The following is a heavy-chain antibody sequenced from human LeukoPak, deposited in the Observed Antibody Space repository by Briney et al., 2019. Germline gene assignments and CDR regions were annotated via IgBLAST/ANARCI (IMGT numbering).Heavy chain of an antibody. J-gene: IGHJ4*02. V-gene: IGHV3-7*03. D-gene: IGHD6-19*01. CDR3: ARDGLGYSSGWYITAPEY. Sequence: GGSLRLSCAASGLTFSSHWMNWVRQAPGKGLEWVANVKQDGSEKYYVDSVKGRFTISRDNAKNSLYLQMNSLGAEDTAVYYCARDGLGYSSGWYITAPEYWGQGTLVTVSS. CDR1: GLTFSSHW. CDR2: VKQDGSEK.